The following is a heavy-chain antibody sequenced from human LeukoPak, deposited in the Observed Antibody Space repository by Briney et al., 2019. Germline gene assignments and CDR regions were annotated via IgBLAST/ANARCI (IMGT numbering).Heavy chain of an antibody. D-gene: IGHD3-10*01. CDR3: ARTPWFGELLFYYFDY. V-gene: IGHV1-46*01. Sequence: ASVKVSCKASGYTFTSYYMHWVRQAPGQGLEWMGIINPSGGSTSYAQKFQGRVTMTRDTSTSTVYMELSSLRSEDTAVYYLARTPWFGELLFYYFDYWGQGTLVTVSS. CDR2: INPSGGST. CDR1: GYTFTSYY. J-gene: IGHJ4*02.